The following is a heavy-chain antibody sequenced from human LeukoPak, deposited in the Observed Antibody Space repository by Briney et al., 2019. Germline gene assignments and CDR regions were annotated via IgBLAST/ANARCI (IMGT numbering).Heavy chain of an antibody. D-gene: IGHD3-16*01. Sequence: RASVKVSCKASGGTFSSYAISWVRQAPGRGLEWMGGIIPIFGTANYAQKFQGRVTITADKSTSTAYMELSSLRSEDTAVYYCARDPGYDYVWGSFFDYWGQGTLVTVSS. CDR1: GGTFSSYA. CDR2: IIPIFGTA. V-gene: IGHV1-69*06. CDR3: ARDPGYDYVWGSFFDY. J-gene: IGHJ4*02.